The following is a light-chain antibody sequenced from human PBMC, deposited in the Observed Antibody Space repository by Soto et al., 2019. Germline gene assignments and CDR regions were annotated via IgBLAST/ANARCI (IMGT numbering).Light chain of an antibody. Sequence: EIVMTQSPATLSVSSGERATLSCRASQSVSSNLAWYQQKPGQAPRLLIYGASTRTTGIPARFSGSGSGTEFTLTISSLQSEDSAVYYCQQYNNWPWTFGPGTKVEI. J-gene: IGKJ1*01. CDR2: GAS. CDR3: QQYNNWPWT. CDR1: QSVSSN. V-gene: IGKV3-15*01.